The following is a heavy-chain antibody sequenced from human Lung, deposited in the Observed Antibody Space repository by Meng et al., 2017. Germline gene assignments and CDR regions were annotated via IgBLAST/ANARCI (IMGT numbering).Heavy chain of an antibody. Sequence: VQLQRLEGGLLKRSETMSLTCVVSGGSFRDDYWSWIRQPPGKGLEWVGEINHSGSTNYNPSLESRATISVDTSQNNLSLKLSSVTAADSAVYYCARGPTTMAHDFDYWGQGTLVTVAS. D-gene: IGHD4-11*01. CDR1: GGSFRDDY. CDR3: ARGPTTMAHDFDY. J-gene: IGHJ4*02. V-gene: IGHV4-34*01. CDR2: INHSGST.